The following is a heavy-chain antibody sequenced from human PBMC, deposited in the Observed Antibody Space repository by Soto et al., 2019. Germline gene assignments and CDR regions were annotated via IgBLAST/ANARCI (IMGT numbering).Heavy chain of an antibody. J-gene: IGHJ3*02. D-gene: IGHD2-2*01. CDR2: IKASGDTT. Sequence: EVQLLESGGGLVQPGGSLRLSCAASGFTFSSYAMSWVRQAPGKGLEWDSAIKASGDTTYYADSVKGRFTISRDNSKSTMYLQMNRLRAEDTAVYYCAKVRPLRHWTGTSCLGAFDIWGQGTMVTVSS. CDR1: GFTFSSYA. CDR3: AKVRPLRHWTGTSCLGAFDI. V-gene: IGHV3-23*01.